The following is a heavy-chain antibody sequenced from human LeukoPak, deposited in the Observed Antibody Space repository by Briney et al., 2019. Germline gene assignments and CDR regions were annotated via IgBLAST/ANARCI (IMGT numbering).Heavy chain of an antibody. CDR2: INQDGSQK. CDR3: AREVGSPAVRSAFDL. V-gene: IGHV3-7*01. D-gene: IGHD2-15*01. J-gene: IGHJ3*01. Sequence: GGSLRLSCTASGFTFSTYWMSWVHQAPGKGLEWVANINQDGSQKHYVDSVTGRFTISRDNAKNSLYLQVNSLRDEDTAVYYCAREVGSPAVRSAFDLWGQGTMVTVSS. CDR1: GFTFSTYW.